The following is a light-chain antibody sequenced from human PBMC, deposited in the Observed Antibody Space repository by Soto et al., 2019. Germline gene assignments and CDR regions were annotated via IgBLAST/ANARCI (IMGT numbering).Light chain of an antibody. Sequence: EIVMTQSPATLSVSPGESAPLSCGASQRISTNLAWYQHKRGQAPRLLIYGASTRATGIPARFSGSGSETEFTLTITSLQSEDFAVYYCQHYNNWPAWTFGQGTKVDIK. CDR3: QHYNNWPAWT. J-gene: IGKJ1*01. CDR2: GAS. V-gene: IGKV3D-15*01. CDR1: QRISTN.